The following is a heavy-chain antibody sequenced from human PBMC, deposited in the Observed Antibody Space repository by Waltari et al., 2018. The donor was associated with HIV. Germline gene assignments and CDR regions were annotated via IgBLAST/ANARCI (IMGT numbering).Heavy chain of an antibody. D-gene: IGHD6-13*01. CDR3: ARQYSSSWSSGYYFDY. CDR2: INHSGST. J-gene: IGHJ4*02. V-gene: IGHV4-34*01. CDR1: GGSFSGYY. Sequence: QVQLQQWGAGLLKPSATLSLTCAVYGGSFSGYYWSWIRQPPGKGLEWIGEINHSGSTNYNPSLKSRVTISVDTSKNQFSLKLSSVTAADTAVYYCARQYSSSWSSGYYFDYWGQGTLVTVSS.